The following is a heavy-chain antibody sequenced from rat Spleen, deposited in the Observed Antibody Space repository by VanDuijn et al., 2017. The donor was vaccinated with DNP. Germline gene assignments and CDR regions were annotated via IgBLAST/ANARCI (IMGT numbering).Heavy chain of an antibody. CDR1: GFTFSDYN. CDR2: ISYEGSST. CDR3: ANLFY. V-gene: IGHV5-7*01. Sequence: EVQLVESGGGLVQPGRSLKLSCAASGFTFSDYNMAWVRQAPKKGLEWVATISYEGSSTYYRESVKGRFTISRDHAKSTLYLQMDSLRSEDTATYYCANLFYWGQGTLVTVSS. D-gene: IGHD2-6*01. J-gene: IGHJ3*01.